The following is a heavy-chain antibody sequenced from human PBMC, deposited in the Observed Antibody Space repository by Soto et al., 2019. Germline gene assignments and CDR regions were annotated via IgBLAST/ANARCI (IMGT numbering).Heavy chain of an antibody. CDR2: ISGSGGST. CDR3: AKGDSNYYYYYYMDV. J-gene: IGHJ6*03. D-gene: IGHD4-4*01. CDR1: GFTFSSYA. Sequence: GGSLRLSCAASGFTFSSYARSWVRQAPGKGLEWVSAISGSGGSTYYADSVKGRFTISRDNSKNTLYLQMNSLRAEDTAVYYCAKGDSNYYYYYYMDVWGKGTTVTVSS. V-gene: IGHV3-23*01.